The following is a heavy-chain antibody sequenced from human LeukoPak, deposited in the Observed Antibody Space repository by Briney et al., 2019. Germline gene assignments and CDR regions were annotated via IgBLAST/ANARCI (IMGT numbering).Heavy chain of an antibody. D-gene: IGHD1-1*01. CDR2: IYTSGST. V-gene: IGHV4-4*07. CDR1: GGSISSYY. Sequence: SETLSLTCTVSGGSISSYYWRWIRQPAGEGLEWIGRIYTSGSTNYNPSLKSRVTMSVDTSNNQFSLKLSSVTAADTAVYYCARKRNAYFDYWGQGTLVTVSS. CDR3: ARKRNAYFDY. J-gene: IGHJ4*02.